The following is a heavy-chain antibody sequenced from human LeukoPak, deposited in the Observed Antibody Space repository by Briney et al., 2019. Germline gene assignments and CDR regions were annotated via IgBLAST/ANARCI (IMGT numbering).Heavy chain of an antibody. Sequence: GGSLRLSCAASGFTFSNYWMSWVRQAPGKGLEWVAHINQDGSEEHYMDSVKARFIISRDNAKNSLSLQMDSLRAEDTAVYYCASDDWGYWGQGTLVTVSS. J-gene: IGHJ4*02. D-gene: IGHD3-16*01. V-gene: IGHV3-7*03. CDR1: GFTFSNYW. CDR3: ASDDWGY. CDR2: INQDGSEE.